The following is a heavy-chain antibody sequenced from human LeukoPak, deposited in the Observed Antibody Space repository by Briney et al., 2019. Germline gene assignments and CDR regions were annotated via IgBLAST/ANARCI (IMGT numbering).Heavy chain of an antibody. CDR2: IRYDGSNK. CDR3: AKAPYGSGSFVREQEAHYYYMDV. J-gene: IGHJ6*03. Sequence: GGSLRLSCAASGFTFSSYGMHWVRQAPGKGLEWVAFIRYDGSNKYYADSVKGRFTISRDNSKNTLYLQMNSLRAEDTAVYYCAKAPYGSGSFVREQEAHYYYMDVWGKGTTVTISS. D-gene: IGHD3-10*01. V-gene: IGHV3-30*02. CDR1: GFTFSSYG.